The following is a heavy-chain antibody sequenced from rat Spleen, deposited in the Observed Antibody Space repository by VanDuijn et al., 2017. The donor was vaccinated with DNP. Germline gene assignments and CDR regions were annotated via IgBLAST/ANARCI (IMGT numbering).Heavy chain of an antibody. D-gene: IGHD1-11*01. CDR3: ARGLNYGGFSYSWYFDF. CDR1: GYSITSNY. J-gene: IGHJ1*01. CDR2: ISYSGSI. Sequence: EVQLQESGPGLVKPSQSLSLTCSVTGYSITSNYWGWIRKLPGNKMEWMGYISYSGSIGYNPSLKSRISITRDTSKNQFFLQLNSVTTEDIATYYCARGLNYGGFSYSWYFDFWGPGAMVTVSS. V-gene: IGHV3-1*01.